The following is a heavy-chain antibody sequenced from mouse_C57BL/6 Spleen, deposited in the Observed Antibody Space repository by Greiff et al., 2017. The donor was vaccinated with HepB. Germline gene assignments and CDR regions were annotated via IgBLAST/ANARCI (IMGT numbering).Heavy chain of an antibody. CDR1: GYAFSSSW. Sequence: QVQLQQSGPELVKPGASVKISCKASGYAFSSSWMNWVQQRPGKGLEWIGRIYPGDGDTNYNGKFKGKATLTADKSSSTAYMQLSSLTSEDSAVYFCAREDYYGTLDYWGQGTTLTVSS. V-gene: IGHV1-82*01. J-gene: IGHJ2*01. CDR2: IYPGDGDT. D-gene: IGHD1-1*01. CDR3: AREDYYGTLDY.